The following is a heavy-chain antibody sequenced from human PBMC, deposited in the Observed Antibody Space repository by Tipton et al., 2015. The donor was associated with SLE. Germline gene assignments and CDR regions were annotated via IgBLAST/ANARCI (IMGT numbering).Heavy chain of an antibody. CDR1: GASITRGNYY. V-gene: IGHV4-61*09. Sequence: TLSLTCTVSGASITRGNYYWSWIRPTAGKGLEWIAYIYTNGTTNYNPSLKSRVTISLDTSKNQVSLKLTSVTAADTAVYYCARGWYSRNWEWWFDPWGQGTLVTVSS. CDR2: IYTNGTT. D-gene: IGHD6-13*01. J-gene: IGHJ5*02. CDR3: ARGWYSRNWEWWFDP.